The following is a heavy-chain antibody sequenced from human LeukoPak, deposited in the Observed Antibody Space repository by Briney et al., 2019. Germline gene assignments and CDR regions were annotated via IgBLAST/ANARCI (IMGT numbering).Heavy chain of an antibody. Sequence: RPSETLSLTCTVPGGSISSSNYYWGWIRQPPGKGLEWIGSIYYSGSTYYNPSLKSRVAISVDTSKNQFSLKLSSVTAADTAVYYCARLNKVSDYFDYWGQGTLVTVSS. J-gene: IGHJ4*02. CDR2: IYYSGST. CDR3: ARLNKVSDYFDY. D-gene: IGHD4-11*01. V-gene: IGHV4-39*01. CDR1: GGSISSSNYY.